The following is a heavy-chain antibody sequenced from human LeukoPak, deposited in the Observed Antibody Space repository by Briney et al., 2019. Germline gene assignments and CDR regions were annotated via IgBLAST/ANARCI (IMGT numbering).Heavy chain of an antibody. CDR2: INHSGST. Sequence: SETLSLTCAVYGWSFSGYYWSWIRQPPGKGLEWIGEINHSGSTNYNPSLKSRVTISVDTSNNQFSLKLSSVTAADTAVYYCARRAAAAGRNWFDPWGQGTLVTVSS. J-gene: IGHJ5*02. V-gene: IGHV4-34*01. CDR1: GWSFSGYY. D-gene: IGHD6-13*01. CDR3: ARRAAAAGRNWFDP.